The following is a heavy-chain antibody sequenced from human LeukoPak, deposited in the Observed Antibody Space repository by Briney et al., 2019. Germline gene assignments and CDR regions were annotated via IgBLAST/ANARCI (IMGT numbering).Heavy chain of an antibody. D-gene: IGHD2-15*01. CDR1: GYSFTSYW. V-gene: IGHV5-51*01. CDR3: AIPAGYCSGGSCSDFDY. Sequence: LGESLKISCKGSGYSFTSYWIGWVRQMPGKGLEWMGIIYPGDSDTRYSPSFQGQVTISADKSISTAYLQWSSLKASDTAMYYCAIPAGYCSGGSCSDFDYWGQGTLVTVSS. J-gene: IGHJ4*02. CDR2: IYPGDSDT.